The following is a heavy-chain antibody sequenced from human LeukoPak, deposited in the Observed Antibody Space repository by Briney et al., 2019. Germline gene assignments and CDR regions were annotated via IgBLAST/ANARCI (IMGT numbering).Heavy chain of an antibody. CDR2: IYYSGST. D-gene: IGHD3-10*01. J-gene: IGHJ5*02. Sequence: SETLSLTCTVSGGSISSYYWSWIRQPPGKGLEWIGYIYYSGSTNYHPSLKSRVTISLDTSKNQFSLRLSSVTAADTAVYYCARFVNYFGSGTYHSWFDPWSQGTLVAVSS. CDR3: ARFVNYFGSGTYHSWFDP. CDR1: GGSISSYY. V-gene: IGHV4-59*01.